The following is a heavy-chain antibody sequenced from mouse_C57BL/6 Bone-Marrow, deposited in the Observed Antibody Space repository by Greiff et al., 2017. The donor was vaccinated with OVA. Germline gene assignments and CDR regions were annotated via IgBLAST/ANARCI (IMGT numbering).Heavy chain of an antibody. CDR3: ASGITTVGAMDY. CDR2: IWGVGST. J-gene: IGHJ4*01. D-gene: IGHD1-1*01. V-gene: IGHV2-6*01. Sequence: QVQLKESGPGLVAPSQSLSITCTVSGFSLTSYGVDWVRQSPGKGLEWLGVIWGVGSTNYNSALKSRLSISKDNSKSQVFLKMSSLQTDDTAMYYGASGITTVGAMDYWGQGTSVTVSS. CDR1: GFSLTSYG.